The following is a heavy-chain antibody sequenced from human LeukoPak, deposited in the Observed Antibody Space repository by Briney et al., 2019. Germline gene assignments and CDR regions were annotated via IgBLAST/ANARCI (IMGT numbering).Heavy chain of an antibody. CDR1: GFTFSSYA. CDR3: ARDRYSYGESPFDY. CDR2: INWNGGST. V-gene: IGHV3-20*04. Sequence: GGSLRLSCAASGFTFSSYAMSWVRQAPGKGLEWVSGINWNGGSTGYADSVKGRFTISRDNAKNSLYLQMNSLRAEDTALYYCARDRYSYGESPFDYWGQGTLVTVSS. D-gene: IGHD5-18*01. J-gene: IGHJ4*02.